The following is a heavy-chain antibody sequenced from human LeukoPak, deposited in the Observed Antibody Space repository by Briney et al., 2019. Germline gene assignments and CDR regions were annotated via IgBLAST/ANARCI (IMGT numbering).Heavy chain of an antibody. D-gene: IGHD3-16*01. CDR3: AHRRYNDYVWGVTT. CDR2: IYRDDDK. Sequence: SGPTLVNPTQTLTLTCTFSGFSLSTSGVGVAWIRQPPGKALEWLALIYRDDDKRYSPSLKSRLTITKDTSKNQVVLTMTNMDPVDTATYYCAHRRYNDYVWGVTTWGQGTMVTVSS. V-gene: IGHV2-5*02. CDR1: GFSLSTSGVG. J-gene: IGHJ3*01.